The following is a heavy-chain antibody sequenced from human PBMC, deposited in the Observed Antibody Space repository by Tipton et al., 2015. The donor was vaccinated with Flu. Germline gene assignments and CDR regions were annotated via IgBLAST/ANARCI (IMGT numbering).Heavy chain of an antibody. D-gene: IGHD4-11*01. Sequence: QLVQSGAEVKKAGESLKISCEVSGHSLENHWIGWVRQMPGKGLEWMGIIDLTDSDTGYSSSFEGQVTMSVDTSKINFSLRLTSVTAADTAVYYCARRDYSNYVSEPKNWFDPWGQGILVTVSS. CDR2: IDLTDSDT. V-gene: IGHV5-51*03. CDR1: GHSLENHW. CDR3: ARRDYSNYVSEPKNWFDP. J-gene: IGHJ5*02.